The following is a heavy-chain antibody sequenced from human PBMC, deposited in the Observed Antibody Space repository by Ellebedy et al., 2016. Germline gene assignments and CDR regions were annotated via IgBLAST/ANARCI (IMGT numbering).Heavy chain of an antibody. D-gene: IGHD5-24*01. V-gene: IGHV5-51*01. CDR2: IYPGDSDT. CDR1: GYSFTSYW. J-gene: IGHJ4*02. Sequence: GGSLRLSCKGSGYSFTSYWIGWVRQMPGKGPEWMGIIYPGDSDTRYSPSFQGQVTISADKSISTAYLQWSSLKASDTAMYYCASLRDGYNWGYWGQGTLVTVSS. CDR3: ASLRDGYNWGY.